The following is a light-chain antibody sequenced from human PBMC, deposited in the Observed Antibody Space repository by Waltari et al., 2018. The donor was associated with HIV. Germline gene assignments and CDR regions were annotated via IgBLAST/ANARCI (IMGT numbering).Light chain of an antibody. CDR1: QSISSY. J-gene: IGKJ2*01. Sequence: DIQMTQSPSSLSASVGDRVTITCRASQSISSYLNGYQQKPGKAPKLLIYAASSVQSGVPSRFSGSGSGTDFTLTISSLQPEDFATYYGQQSYSTLYTFGQGTKLEIK. CDR2: AAS. V-gene: IGKV1-39*01. CDR3: QQSYSTLYT.